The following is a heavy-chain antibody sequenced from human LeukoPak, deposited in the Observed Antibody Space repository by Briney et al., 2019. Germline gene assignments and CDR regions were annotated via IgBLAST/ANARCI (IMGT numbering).Heavy chain of an antibody. V-gene: IGHV4-34*01. CDR1: GGSFSGYY. D-gene: IGHD6-19*01. CDR2: INHSGST. CDR3: ARVSGWYSRFFDY. Sequence: PSETLSLTCAVYGGSFSGYYWSWIRQPPGKGLEWIGEINHSGSTNYNPSLKSRVTISVDTSKNQFSLKLSSVTAADTAVYYCARVSGWYSRFFDYWGQGTLVTVSS. J-gene: IGHJ4*02.